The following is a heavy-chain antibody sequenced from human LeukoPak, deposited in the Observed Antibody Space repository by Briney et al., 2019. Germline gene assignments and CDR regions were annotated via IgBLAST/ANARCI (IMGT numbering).Heavy chain of an antibody. Sequence: GGSLRLSCAASGFTFSSYAMSWVRQAPGKGLEWVALISYDGSNKYYTDSEKGRFTISRDNSKNTLYLQMNSLRAEDTAVYYCAKDSGPGGYNPLDYWGQGTRVTVSS. D-gene: IGHD5-24*01. J-gene: IGHJ4*02. CDR2: ISYDGSNK. CDR1: GFTFSSYA. CDR3: AKDSGPGGYNPLDY. V-gene: IGHV3-30*04.